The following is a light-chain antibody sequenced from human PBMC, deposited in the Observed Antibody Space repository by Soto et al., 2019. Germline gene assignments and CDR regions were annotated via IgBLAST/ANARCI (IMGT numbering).Light chain of an antibody. CDR2: SDP. Sequence: DIVMTQSPLSLPVTPGEPASISCRSSQSLLHSNRYNSVVWYLQKPGQSPQLLIYSDPNRASGVPDTFSGSRSGTDFTRKISRVEAEGVGVYYGMQSLQTPCTFGPGTKVDIK. CDR3: MQSLQTPCT. V-gene: IGKV2-28*01. J-gene: IGKJ3*01. CDR1: QSLLHSNRYNS.